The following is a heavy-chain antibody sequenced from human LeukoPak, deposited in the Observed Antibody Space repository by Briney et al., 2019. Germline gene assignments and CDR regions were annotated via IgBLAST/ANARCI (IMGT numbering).Heavy chain of an antibody. J-gene: IGHJ4*02. CDR3: AKAPLRGFWSGLYFDY. Sequence: GGSLRLSCAASGFAFSIYSMNWVRQAPGKGLEWVSYISSDSSTIYYADSMKGRFTISRDNAKNSLYLQMNSLSAEDTAVYYCAKAPLRGFWSGLYFDYWGQGTLVTVSS. CDR1: GFAFSIYS. D-gene: IGHD3-3*01. CDR2: ISSDSSTI. V-gene: IGHV3-48*01.